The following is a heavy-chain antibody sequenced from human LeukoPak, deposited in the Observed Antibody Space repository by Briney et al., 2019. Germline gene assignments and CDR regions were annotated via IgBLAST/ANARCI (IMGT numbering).Heavy chain of an antibody. J-gene: IGHJ2*01. Sequence: SETLSLTCTVSGGSISSYYWSWIRQPPGKGLEWIGYIYYSGSTNYNPSLKSRVTISVDTSKNQFSLKLSSVTAADTAEYYCARARHGGARYWYFDLWGRGTLVTVSS. V-gene: IGHV4-59*01. CDR3: ARARHGGARYWYFDL. D-gene: IGHD2-21*01. CDR1: GGSISSYY. CDR2: IYYSGST.